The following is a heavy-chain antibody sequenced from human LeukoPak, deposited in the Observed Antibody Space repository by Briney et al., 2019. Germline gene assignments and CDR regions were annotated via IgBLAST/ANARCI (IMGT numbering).Heavy chain of an antibody. V-gene: IGHV3-7*01. CDR2: INQDGSVK. CDR1: TFPFSTYW. CDR3: ARDPGFSSFDY. D-gene: IGHD3-3*02. Sequence: GGSLRLSCAASTFPFSTYWMTWVRQAPGKGPEFVANINQDGSVKNYVDSAKGRFTISRDNAKNSLYLQMNSLRADDTAVYYCARDPGFSSFDYWGQGTLVTVSS. J-gene: IGHJ4*02.